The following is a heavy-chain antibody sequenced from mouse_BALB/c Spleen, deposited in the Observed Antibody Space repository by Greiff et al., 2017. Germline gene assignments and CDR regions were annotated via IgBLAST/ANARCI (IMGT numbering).Heavy chain of an antibody. CDR2: IRSKSNNYAT. Sequence: EVQVVESGGGLVQPKGSLKLSCAASGFTFNTYAMNWVRQAPGKGLEWVARIRSKSNNYATYYADSVKDRFTISRDDSQSMLYLQMNNLKTEDTAMYYCVRQEGNSWYFDVWGAGTTVTVSS. J-gene: IGHJ1*01. D-gene: IGHD2-1*01. V-gene: IGHV10-1*02. CDR1: GFTFNTYA. CDR3: VRQEGNSWYFDV.